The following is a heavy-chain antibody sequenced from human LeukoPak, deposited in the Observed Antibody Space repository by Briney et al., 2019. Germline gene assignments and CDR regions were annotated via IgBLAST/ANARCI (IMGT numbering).Heavy chain of an antibody. CDR3: ARAPDSGYYYDSSGYHDAFDI. D-gene: IGHD3-22*01. J-gene: IGHJ3*02. CDR1: GGSISSSSYY. Sequence: SETLSLTCTVSGGSISSSSYYWGWIRQPPGKGLEWIGSIYYSGSTYYNPSLKSRVTISVDTSKNQFSLKLSSVTAADTAVYYCARAPDSGYYYDSSGYHDAFDIWGQGTMVTVSS. CDR2: IYYSGST. V-gene: IGHV4-39*07.